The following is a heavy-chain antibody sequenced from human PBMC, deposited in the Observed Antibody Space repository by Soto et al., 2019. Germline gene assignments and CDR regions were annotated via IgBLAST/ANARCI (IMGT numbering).Heavy chain of an antibody. V-gene: IGHV4-59*08. D-gene: IGHD6-19*01. CDR3: ARHGSDSGWFFFDP. CDR1: GGAISGHY. Sequence: PSETLSLSCSLSGGAISGHYRSWIRQPPGKGLEWIGYASYSGSTDYHPSLKSRVTISIDSSKNQFSLQMMSVTAADTAIYYCARHGSDSGWFFFDPWGQGALVTVSS. CDR2: ASYSGST. J-gene: IGHJ5*02.